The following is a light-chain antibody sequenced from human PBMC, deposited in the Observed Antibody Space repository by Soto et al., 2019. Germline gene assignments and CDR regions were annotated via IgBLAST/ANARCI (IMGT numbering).Light chain of an antibody. Sequence: EVVLTQSPGTLSLSPGERATLSCRASQSVTSNYLAWYQQKPGQAPRLLIYGASRRATGIPDRFSGSGSGTDVTLTISRLEPEDFAVYYCQRYGNSPQNTFGRGTKLEIK. CDR1: QSVTSNY. CDR2: GAS. V-gene: IGKV3-20*01. J-gene: IGKJ2*01. CDR3: QRYGNSPQNT.